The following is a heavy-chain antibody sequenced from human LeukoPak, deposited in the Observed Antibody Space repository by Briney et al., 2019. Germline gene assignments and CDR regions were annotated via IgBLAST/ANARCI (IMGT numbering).Heavy chain of an antibody. J-gene: IGHJ4*02. CDR2: IYASGTT. CDR1: GGSISSYY. CDR3: ARIRNSGSSEFVY. Sequence: SETLSLTCTVSGGSISSYYWSWIRQPAGKGLEWIGRIYASGTTNFNPSLKSRVTISIDTSKNQLSLKLSSVTAADTAVYYCARIRNSGSSEFVYWGQGTLVTVSS. D-gene: IGHD1-26*01. V-gene: IGHV4-4*07.